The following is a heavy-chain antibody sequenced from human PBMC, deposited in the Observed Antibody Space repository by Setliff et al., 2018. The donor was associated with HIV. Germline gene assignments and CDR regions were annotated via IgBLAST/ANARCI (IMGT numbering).Heavy chain of an antibody. Sequence: SETLSLTCAVYGGSFSGYFWTWIRQPPQKRLEWIGEINHSGDTNYNPSLKSRVTISIDTSNNQFSLKSSSVTAADTAMYYCARVGDFFDSSDYYSVLDAFDIWGQGTMVTVSS. J-gene: IGHJ3*02. CDR2: INHSGDT. CDR1: GGSFSGYF. CDR3: ARVGDFFDSSDYYSVLDAFDI. D-gene: IGHD3-22*01. V-gene: IGHV4-34*01.